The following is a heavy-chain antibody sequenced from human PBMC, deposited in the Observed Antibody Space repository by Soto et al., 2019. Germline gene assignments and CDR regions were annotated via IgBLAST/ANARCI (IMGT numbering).Heavy chain of an antibody. D-gene: IGHD2-15*01. J-gene: IGHJ6*02. CDR3: ARDSCSGGSCYYYHYGMDV. Sequence: PSQTLSLTCAISGDSVSSNSAAWNWIRQSPSRGLEWLGRTYYRSKWYNDYAVSVKSRITINPDTSKNQFSLQLNSVTPEDTAVYYCARDSCSGGSCYYYHYGMDVWGQGTTVTVSS. CDR1: GDSVSSNSAA. V-gene: IGHV6-1*01. CDR2: TYYRSKWYN.